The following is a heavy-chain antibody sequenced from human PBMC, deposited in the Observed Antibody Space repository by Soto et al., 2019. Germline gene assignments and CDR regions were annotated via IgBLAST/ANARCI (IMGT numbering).Heavy chain of an antibody. CDR1: GGSISSGGYY. D-gene: IGHD3-3*01. CDR2: IYYSGST. V-gene: IGHV4-31*03. J-gene: IGHJ6*02. Sequence: QVQLQESGPGLVKPSQTLSLTCTVSGGSISSGGYYWSWIRQHPGKGLEWIGYIYYSGSTYYNPSLKSRVTISVETSKNQFSLKLSSVTAADTAVYYCARDLGYDFWSGYYGGGYGIDVWGQGTTVTVSS. CDR3: ARDLGYDFWSGYYGGGYGIDV.